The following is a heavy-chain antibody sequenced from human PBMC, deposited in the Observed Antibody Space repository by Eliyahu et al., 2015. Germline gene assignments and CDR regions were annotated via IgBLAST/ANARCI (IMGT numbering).Heavy chain of an antibody. CDR3: AHRLWELGRTYDAFDI. V-gene: IGHV2-5*02. Sequence: QITMKESGPTLVKPTQTLTLTCTFSGFSXSTSGVGVGWIRQPPGKALEWLALIYWDDDKRYSPSLKSRLTITKDTSKNQVVLTMTNMDPVDTATYYCAHRLWELGRTYDAFDIWGQGTMVTVSS. D-gene: IGHD7-27*01. CDR2: IYWDDDK. J-gene: IGHJ3*02. CDR1: GFSXSTSGVG.